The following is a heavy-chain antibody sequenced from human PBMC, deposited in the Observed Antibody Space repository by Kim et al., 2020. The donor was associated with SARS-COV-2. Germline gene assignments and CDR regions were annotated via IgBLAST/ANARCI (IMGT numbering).Heavy chain of an antibody. CDR1: GFTFSSYG. CDR3: AKARLYAADFYYYGMDV. D-gene: IGHD2-8*01. V-gene: IGHV3-30*18. J-gene: IGHJ6*02. CDR2: ISYDGSNK. Sequence: GGSLRLSCAASGFTFSSYGMHWVRQAPGKGLEWVAVISYDGSNKYYADSVKGRFTISRDNSKNTLYLQMNSLRAEDTAVYYCAKARLYAADFYYYGMDVWGQGTTVTVSS.